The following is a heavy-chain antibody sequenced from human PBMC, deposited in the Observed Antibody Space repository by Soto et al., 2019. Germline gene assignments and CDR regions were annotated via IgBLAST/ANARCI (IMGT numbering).Heavy chain of an antibody. V-gene: IGHV3-15*01. CDR1: GLTFSNVW. Sequence: EVQLVESGGGSVKPGGSLRLSCAASGLTFSNVWMTWVRQAPGKGLEWVGRIKSKSDGETADVAAPVKARFTISRDDSKNTVFLEMNSLKSEDTALYYCAITAMINRDSSTSFDYWGRGTQVTVYS. CDR2: IKSKSDGETA. CDR3: AITAMINRDSSTSFDY. J-gene: IGHJ4*02. D-gene: IGHD5-18*01.